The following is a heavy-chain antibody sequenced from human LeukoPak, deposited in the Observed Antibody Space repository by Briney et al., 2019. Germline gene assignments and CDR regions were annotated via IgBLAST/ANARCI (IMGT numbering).Heavy chain of an antibody. Sequence: ASVKVSCKASGYTFTSYAMHWVRQAPGQRLEWMGWINAGDGNTKYSQKFQGRVTITRDTSASTAYMELSSLRSDDTAVYYCARDAVTMVRGKNWFDPWGQGTLVTVSS. V-gene: IGHV1-3*01. D-gene: IGHD3-10*01. J-gene: IGHJ5*02. CDR1: GYTFTSYA. CDR2: INAGDGNT. CDR3: ARDAVTMVRGKNWFDP.